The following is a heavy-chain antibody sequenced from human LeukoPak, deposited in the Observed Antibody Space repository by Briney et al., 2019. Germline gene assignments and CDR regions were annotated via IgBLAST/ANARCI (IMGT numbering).Heavy chain of an antibody. D-gene: IGHD3-22*01. Sequence: PSETLSLTCTASGGSISSYYWSWIRQSAGKGLEWIGHIYTSGSTNYNPSLKSRVTMSVDTSKNQFSLKLSSVTAADAAVYYCARVPYYYDSRGTWFDPWGQGTLVTVSS. CDR3: ARVPYYYDSRGTWFDP. CDR2: IYTSGST. J-gene: IGHJ5*02. CDR1: GGSISSYY. V-gene: IGHV4-4*07.